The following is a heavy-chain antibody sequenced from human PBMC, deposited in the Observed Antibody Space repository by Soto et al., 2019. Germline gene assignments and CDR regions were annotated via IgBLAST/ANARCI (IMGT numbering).Heavy chain of an antibody. D-gene: IGHD3-10*01. Sequence: QVQLVQSGAEVKRPGSSVKVSCKASGDMFRNSAFTWVRQAPGQGLAWMGVIIPLFRKTDVAQNFQGRVTVTADESTSSLYIEVSSLTSEDTAVYYCARARLSNGDPNIYFFYGLDVWGQGTTITVSS. V-gene: IGHV1-69*01. CDR3: ARARLSNGDPNIYFFYGLDV. J-gene: IGHJ6*02. CDR2: IIPLFRKT. CDR1: GDMFRNSA.